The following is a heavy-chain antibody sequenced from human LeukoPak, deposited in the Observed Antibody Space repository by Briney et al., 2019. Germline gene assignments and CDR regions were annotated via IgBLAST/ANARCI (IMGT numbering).Heavy chain of an antibody. CDR2: INHSGST. CDR3: AREAGAYGDYVGLYYFDY. D-gene: IGHD4-17*01. CDR1: GGSFSGYY. Sequence: SETLSLTCAVYGGSFSGYYWSWIRQPPGRGLEWIGEINHSGSTNYNPSLKSRVTISVDTSKNQFSLRLSSVTAADTAVYYCAREAGAYGDYVGLYYFDYWGQGTLVTVSS. V-gene: IGHV4-34*01. J-gene: IGHJ4*02.